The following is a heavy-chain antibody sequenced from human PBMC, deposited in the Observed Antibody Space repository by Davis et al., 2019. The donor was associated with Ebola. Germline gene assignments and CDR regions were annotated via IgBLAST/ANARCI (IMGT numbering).Heavy chain of an antibody. Sequence: GGSLRLSCAASGFTFDDYAMHWVRQAPGKGLEWVSGISWNSGSIGYADSVKGRFTISRDNSKNTLYLQMNSLRAEDTAVYYCARTYDFWSPFDPWGQGTLVTVSS. CDR2: ISWNSGSI. J-gene: IGHJ5*02. V-gene: IGHV3-9*01. CDR3: ARTYDFWSPFDP. CDR1: GFTFDDYA. D-gene: IGHD3-3*01.